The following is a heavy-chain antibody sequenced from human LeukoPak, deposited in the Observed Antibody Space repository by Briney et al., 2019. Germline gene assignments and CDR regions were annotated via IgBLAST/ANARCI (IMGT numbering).Heavy chain of an antibody. Sequence: GGSLRLSCAASTFIFSSSTMNWVRQAPGKGLEWVSSISRNSNYINYADSVKGRFTISRDNAKNSLYLQMNSLRAEDTAVYYCAKGRTPDYWGQGTLVTVSS. CDR1: TFIFSSST. CDR2: ISRNSNYI. V-gene: IGHV3-21*04. J-gene: IGHJ4*02. D-gene: IGHD2-15*01. CDR3: AKGRTPDY.